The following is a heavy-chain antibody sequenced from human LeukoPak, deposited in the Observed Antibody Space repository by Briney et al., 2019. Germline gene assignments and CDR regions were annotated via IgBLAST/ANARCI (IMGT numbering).Heavy chain of an antibody. Sequence: ASVKVSCKASGYTFTGYYMHWVRQAPGQGLEWMGWINSNRGGTNYAQKFQGRVTMTRDTSISTAYMELSRLRSDDTAVYYCARDSGGIAVAGTIDYFDYWGQGTLVTVSP. CDR2: INSNRGGT. CDR3: ARDSGGIAVAGTIDYFDY. V-gene: IGHV1-2*02. CDR1: GYTFTGYY. D-gene: IGHD6-19*01. J-gene: IGHJ4*02.